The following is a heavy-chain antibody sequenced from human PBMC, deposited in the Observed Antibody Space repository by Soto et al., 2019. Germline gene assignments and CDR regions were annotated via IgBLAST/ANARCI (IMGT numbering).Heavy chain of an antibody. V-gene: IGHV1-8*01. CDR1: GYTFTTNE. D-gene: IGHD2-21*01. CDR2: MNPDSGGA. CDR3: ARGGVVYGGADY. Sequence: QVQLVQSGAEVRKPGASVKVSCKASGYTFTTNEITWVREATGQGLEWMGWMNPDSGGAIYARQFQGRVTMTANTSINTAYLELSSLRSEDTAVYYCARGGVVYGGADYWGQGTLVTVSS. J-gene: IGHJ4*02.